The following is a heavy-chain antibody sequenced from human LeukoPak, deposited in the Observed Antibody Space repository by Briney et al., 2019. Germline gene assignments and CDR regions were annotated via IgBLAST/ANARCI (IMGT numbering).Heavy chain of an antibody. CDR2: ISYSGST. CDR1: GGSISSYY. D-gene: IGHD3-10*01. J-gene: IGHJ4*02. Sequence: SETLSLTCTVSGGSISSYYWSWIRQPPGKGLEWIGYISYSGSTNYNPSLKSRVTISVDTSKNQFSLKLSSVTAADTAVYYCARGGYYGSGSYYNPGQFDYWGQGTLVTVSS. CDR3: ARGGYYGSGSYYNPGQFDY. V-gene: IGHV4-59*12.